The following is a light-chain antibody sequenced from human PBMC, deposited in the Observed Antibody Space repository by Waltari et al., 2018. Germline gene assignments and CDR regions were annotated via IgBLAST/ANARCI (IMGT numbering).Light chain of an antibody. V-gene: IGKV3-20*01. CDR2: GAS. Sequence: EIVLTQSTGTLSWSQGERATLSCRASQSVSRTLAWYQQKPGQAPKLLIYGASIRATGIPDRFTGSGSGTDFSLTISSLEPEDFAIYFCQHYVRLPATFGQGTKVEIK. CDR1: QSVSRT. CDR3: QHYVRLPAT. J-gene: IGKJ1*01.